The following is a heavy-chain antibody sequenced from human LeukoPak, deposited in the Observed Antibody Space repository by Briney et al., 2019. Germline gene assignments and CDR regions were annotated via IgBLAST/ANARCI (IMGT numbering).Heavy chain of an antibody. CDR1: GGSISSETYY. CDR2: IYSSGST. Sequence: SETLSLTCTVSGGSISSETYYWTWVRQPAGKGLEWIGRIYSSGSTSYNPSLKSRVTISVDTSKNQFSLKLSSVTAADTAVYYCARHGGFDYWGQGTLVTVSS. J-gene: IGHJ4*02. V-gene: IGHV4-61*02. CDR3: ARHGGFDY. D-gene: IGHD3-10*01.